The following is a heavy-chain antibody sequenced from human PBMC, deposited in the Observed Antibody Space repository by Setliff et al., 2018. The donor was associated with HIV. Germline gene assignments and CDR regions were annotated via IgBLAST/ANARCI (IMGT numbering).Heavy chain of an antibody. CDR3: ARGQQLPH. V-gene: IGHV1-8*02. Sequence: GASVKVSCKTSGYTFTTSGISWVRQAPGQGLEWMGWINIYSGNTGYAQKFQGRVTMTRNTSISTAYMELSSLRSEDTAVYYCARGQQLPHWGQGTLVTVSS. CDR2: INIYSGNT. CDR1: GYTFTTSG. J-gene: IGHJ4*02. D-gene: IGHD6-13*01.